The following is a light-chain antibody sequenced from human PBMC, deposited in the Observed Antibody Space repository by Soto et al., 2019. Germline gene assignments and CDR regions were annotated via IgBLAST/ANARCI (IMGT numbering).Light chain of an antibody. J-gene: IGKJ4*01. Sequence: EIVLTQSPATLSLSPGERATLSCRASQGISSFLAWYQHKPGQSPRLLIYDASNRATGIPARCSGSGSGTDFTLTISSLEPEDFAVYYCQQRGNWPLTFGGGTKVESK. V-gene: IGKV3-11*01. CDR3: QQRGNWPLT. CDR2: DAS. CDR1: QGISSF.